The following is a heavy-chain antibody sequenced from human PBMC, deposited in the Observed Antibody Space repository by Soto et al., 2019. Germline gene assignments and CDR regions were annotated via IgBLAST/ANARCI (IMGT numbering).Heavy chain of an antibody. CDR2: INPNSGDT. D-gene: IGHD1-26*01. Sequence: QVQLVQSGTEVKRPGDSVKVSCKASGYTFTGYYVHWVRQAPGQGLEWMGWINPNSGDTYLAQRFQGRVTMNRDTYIGTAYMELRGLKSDDTAEYYCAKGGAIVAAGTRVYLYNAMDVWGQGTTVTVSS. V-gene: IGHV1-2*02. CDR1: GYTFTGYY. CDR3: AKGGAIVAAGTRVYLYNAMDV. J-gene: IGHJ6*02.